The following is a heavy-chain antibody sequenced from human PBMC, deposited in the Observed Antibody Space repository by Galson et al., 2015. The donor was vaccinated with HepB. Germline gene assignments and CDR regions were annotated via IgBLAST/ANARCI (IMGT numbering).Heavy chain of an antibody. CDR2: ISYDGSNK. CDR1: GFTFSSYA. V-gene: IGHV3-30-3*01. J-gene: IGHJ4*02. CDR3: ARDGGYSYDYGDY. Sequence: SLRLSCAASGFTFSSYAMHWVRQAPGKGLEWVAVISYDGSNKYYADSVKGRFTISRDNSKNTLYLQMNSLRAEDTAVYYCARDGGYSYDYGDYWGQGTLVTVSS. D-gene: IGHD5-18*01.